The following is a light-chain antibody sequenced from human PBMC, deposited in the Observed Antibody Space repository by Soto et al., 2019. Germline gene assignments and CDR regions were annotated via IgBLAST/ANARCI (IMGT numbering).Light chain of an antibody. CDR3: QQYFSTPDT. CDR1: QSVLYSSNNKNY. Sequence: DIVMTQSPDSLAVSLGERATINCKSSQSVLYSSNNKNYLAWYQQKPGQPPKLLIYWASTRESGVPDRFSGSGSGTDSTLTISSLQAEDVAVYYCQQYFSTPDTFGPGTKWISN. CDR2: WAS. J-gene: IGKJ3*01. V-gene: IGKV4-1*01.